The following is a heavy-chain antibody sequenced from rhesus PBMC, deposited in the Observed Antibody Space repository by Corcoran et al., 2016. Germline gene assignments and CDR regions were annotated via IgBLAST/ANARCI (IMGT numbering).Heavy chain of an antibody. D-gene: IGHD2-21*01. CDR1: GGSISGYYY. Sequence: QVQLQQWGEGLVKPSETLSLTCAVYGGSISGYYYWSWIRQPPGKGLEWIGYIYCNSASTNYNPSLQNRVTISKDTSKNQFSLKLSSVTAADTAVYYCAREGLRYYFDYWGQGVLVTVSS. V-gene: IGHV4-73*01. J-gene: IGHJ4*01. CDR3: AREGLRYYFDY. CDR2: IYCNSAST.